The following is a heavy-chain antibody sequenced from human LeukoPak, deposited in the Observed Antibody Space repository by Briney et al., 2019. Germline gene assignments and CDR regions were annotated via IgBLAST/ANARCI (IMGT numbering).Heavy chain of an antibody. D-gene: IGHD7-27*01. CDR3: ARMKNWGLWDY. CDR1: GFTFSSYG. J-gene: IGHJ4*02. CDR2: IWYDGSDK. V-gene: IGHV3-33*01. Sequence: GGSLRLSCAASGFTFSSYGMHWVRQAPGKGLEWVAVIWYDGSDKYYADSVKGRITISRDNSKNTLYLQMNSLRAEDTALYYCARMKNWGLWDYWGQGTLVTVSS.